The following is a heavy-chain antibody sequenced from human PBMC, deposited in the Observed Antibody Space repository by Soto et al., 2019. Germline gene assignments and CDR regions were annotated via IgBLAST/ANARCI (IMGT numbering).Heavy chain of an antibody. Sequence: QVELQESGPGLVKPSGTLSLTCVVSGNSISTTNWWSWVRQSQGKGLEWIGEIYHSGSTNYNPSLKSRVTISVDKSKNQFSLKLSSVTAADTAVYYCARDVGYHYDGSPSGQFDFWGQGTLVTVSS. CDR3: ARDVGYHYDGSPSGQFDF. J-gene: IGHJ4*02. V-gene: IGHV4-4*02. CDR1: GNSISTTNW. CDR2: IYHSGST. D-gene: IGHD3-22*01.